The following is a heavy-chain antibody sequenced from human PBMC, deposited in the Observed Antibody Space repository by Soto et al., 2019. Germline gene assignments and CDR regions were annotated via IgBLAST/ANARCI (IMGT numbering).Heavy chain of an antibody. CDR3: ARGGNRYSNVASGVGGFDY. Sequence: SETLSLTCTVSGASISSSYWSWIRQSPERGLEWIAYVYHTGATNYNPSLKSRVTISLDTSKGQFSLNLPSLTTADTAVYFCARGGNRYSNVASGVGGFDYWGQGSLVTVSS. CDR1: GASISSSY. J-gene: IGHJ4*02. D-gene: IGHD5-12*01. V-gene: IGHV4-59*01. CDR2: VYHTGAT.